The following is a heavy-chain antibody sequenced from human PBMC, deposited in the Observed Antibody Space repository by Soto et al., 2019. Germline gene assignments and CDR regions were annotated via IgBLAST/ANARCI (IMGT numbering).Heavy chain of an antibody. CDR1: VGSISSSSYY. V-gene: IGHV4-39*01. CDR2: IYYSGST. J-gene: IGHJ6*02. CDR3: ARLNCSGGSCYLVYYYGMDV. Sequence: SETLSLTCTVSVGSISSSSYYWGWILQPPGKGLEWIGSIYYSGSTYYNPSLKSRVTISVDTSKNQFSLKLSSVTAADTAVYYCARLNCSGGSCYLVYYYGMDVWGQGTTVTVSS. D-gene: IGHD2-15*01.